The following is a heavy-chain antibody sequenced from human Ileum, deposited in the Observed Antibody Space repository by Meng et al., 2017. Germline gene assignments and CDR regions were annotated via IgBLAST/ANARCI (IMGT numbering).Heavy chain of an antibody. CDR1: GGSFSGYY. J-gene: IGHJ4*02. Sequence: SETLSLTCAVHGGSFSGYYCGWIHQSPGKGLEWIGDIDHSGSSNYNPSLKSRVTISVDTSKNQFSLDLNSVTVADTAVYYCAQGGGPRAYYFDYWGQGTLVTVSS. CDR2: IDHSGSS. D-gene: IGHD3-10*01. CDR3: AQGGGPRAYYFDY. V-gene: IGHV4-34*01.